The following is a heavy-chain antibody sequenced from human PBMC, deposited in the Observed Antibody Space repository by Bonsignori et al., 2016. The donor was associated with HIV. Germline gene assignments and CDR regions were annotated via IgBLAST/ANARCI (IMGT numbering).Heavy chain of an antibody. CDR2: IHYDGTNK. D-gene: IGHD3-3*01. V-gene: IGHV3-30*02. Sequence: VRQAPGKGLEWVAFIHYDGTNKYFADSVKGRFTISRDNSKNTLYLQMNSLRGEDTAVYYCAKGIYYTFWSGYPERFDYWGQGTVVTVSS. CDR3: AKGIYYTFWSGYPERFDY. J-gene: IGHJ4*02.